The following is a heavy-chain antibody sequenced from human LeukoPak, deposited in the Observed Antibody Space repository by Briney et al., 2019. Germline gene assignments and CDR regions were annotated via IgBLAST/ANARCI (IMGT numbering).Heavy chain of an antibody. CDR1: GFTFSSYS. CDR2: ISSSSSYI. V-gene: IGHV3-21*01. CDR3: ARAPWGDYFDY. Sequence: GGSLRLSCEASGFTFSSYSMNWVRQAPGKGLEWVSSISSSSSYIHYADSVKGRFTISRDNAKNSLYVQMNSLRAEDTALYYCARAPWGDYFDYWGQGTLVTVSS. D-gene: IGHD3-16*01. J-gene: IGHJ4*02.